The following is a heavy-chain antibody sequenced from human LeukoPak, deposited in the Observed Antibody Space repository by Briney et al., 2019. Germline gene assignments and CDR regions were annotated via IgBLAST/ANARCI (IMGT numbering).Heavy chain of an antibody. CDR3: ARGAGYCSGGSCYFGYYYYYMGV. D-gene: IGHD2-15*01. Sequence: GGSLRLSCAASGFTFSSYSMNWVRQAPGKGLEWVSSISSSSSYIYYADSVKGRFTISRDNAKNSLYLQMNSLRAEDTAVYYCARGAGYCSGGSCYFGYYYYYMGVWGKGTTVTVSS. CDR2: ISSSSSYI. V-gene: IGHV3-21*01. J-gene: IGHJ6*03. CDR1: GFTFSSYS.